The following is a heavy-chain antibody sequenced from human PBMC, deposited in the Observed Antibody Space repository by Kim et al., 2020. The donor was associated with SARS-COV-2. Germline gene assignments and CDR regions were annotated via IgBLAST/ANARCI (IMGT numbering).Heavy chain of an antibody. CDR2: ISGSGGST. J-gene: IGHJ6*02. CDR3: ANLRADLRHGMLVGYYYYYGMDV. V-gene: IGHV3-23*01. Sequence: GGSLRLSCAASGFTFSSYAMSWVRQAPGKGLEWVSAISGSGGSTYYADSVKGRFTISRDNSKNTLYLQMNSLRAEDTAVYYCANLRADLRHGMLVGYYYYYGMDVWGQGTTVTVSS. D-gene: IGHD6-13*01. CDR1: GFTFSSYA.